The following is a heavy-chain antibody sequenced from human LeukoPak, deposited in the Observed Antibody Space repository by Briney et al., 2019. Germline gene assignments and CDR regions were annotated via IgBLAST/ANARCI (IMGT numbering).Heavy chain of an antibody. CDR2: IGGSASGT. D-gene: IGHD2-15*01. J-gene: IGHJ4*02. V-gene: IGHV3-23*01. CDR3: AKGGDGSYYSRADC. CDR1: GFTFSSYT. Sequence: PGGSLRLSCAASGFTFSSYTMSWVRQAPGKGLEWVSTIGGSASGTFYSDSVKGRFTISRDNSMNTLYLQMNSLRAEDTAVYYCAKGGDGSYYSRADCWGQGTLVTVSS.